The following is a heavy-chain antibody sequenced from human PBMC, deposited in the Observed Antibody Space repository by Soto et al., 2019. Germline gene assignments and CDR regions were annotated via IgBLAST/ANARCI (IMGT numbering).Heavy chain of an antibody. J-gene: IGHJ5*02. CDR1: GYTFTSYG. CDR2: ISAYNGNT. D-gene: IGHD5-18*01. CDR3: ARVPGRRGYSYVPPWFDP. V-gene: IGHV1-18*04. Sequence: RASVKVSCKASGYTFTSYGISWVRQAPGQGLEWMGWISAYNGNTNYAQKLQGRVTMTTDTSTSTAYMELRSLRSDDTAVYYCARVPGRRGYSYVPPWFDPWGQGTLVTVPQ.